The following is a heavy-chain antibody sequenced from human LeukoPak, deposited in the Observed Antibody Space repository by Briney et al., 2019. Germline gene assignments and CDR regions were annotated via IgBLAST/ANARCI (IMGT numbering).Heavy chain of an antibody. Sequence: SETLSLTCTVSGGSISSYYWSWIRQPPGKGLEWIGYIYYSGSTNYNPSLKSRVTISVDTSKNQFSLKLSSVTAADTAVYYCATVTKNFGDGPFDYWGQGTLVTVSS. V-gene: IGHV4-59*01. D-gene: IGHD1-7*01. J-gene: IGHJ4*02. CDR2: IYYSGST. CDR1: GGSISSYY. CDR3: ATVTKNFGDGPFDY.